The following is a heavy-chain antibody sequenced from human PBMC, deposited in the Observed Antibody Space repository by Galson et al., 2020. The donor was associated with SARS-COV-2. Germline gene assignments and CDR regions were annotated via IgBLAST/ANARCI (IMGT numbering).Heavy chain of an antibody. CDR3: ARDTFEDYYYYGMDV. Sequence: ASVKVSCKASGYTFTSYDINWVRQATGQGLEWMGWMNPNSGNTGYAQKFQDRVTMTRNTSISTAYMELSSLRSEDTAVYYCARDTFEDYYYYGMDVWGQGTTVTVSS. D-gene: IGHD2-2*02. CDR2: MNPNSGNT. J-gene: IGHJ6*02. V-gene: IGHV1-8*01. CDR1: GYTFTSYD.